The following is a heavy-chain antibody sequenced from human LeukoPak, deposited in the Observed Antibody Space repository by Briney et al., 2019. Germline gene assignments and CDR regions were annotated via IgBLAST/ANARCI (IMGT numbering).Heavy chain of an antibody. CDR1: GGTFSSYA. Sequence: SVKVSCKASGGTFSSYAISWVRRAPGQGREWMGRIIPIFGTANYAQKFQGRVTITTDESTSTAYMELSSLRSEDTAVYYCARESHIAAAFDYWGQGTLVTVSS. CDR2: IIPIFGTA. D-gene: IGHD6-13*01. J-gene: IGHJ4*02. CDR3: ARESHIAAAFDY. V-gene: IGHV1-69*05.